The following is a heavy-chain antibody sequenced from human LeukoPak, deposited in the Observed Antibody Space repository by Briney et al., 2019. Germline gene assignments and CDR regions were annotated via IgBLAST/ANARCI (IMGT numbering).Heavy chain of an antibody. D-gene: IGHD1-14*01. J-gene: IGHJ3*02. V-gene: IGHV3-30*02. CDR1: GFTFSNYG. Sequence: PGGSLRLSCAGSGFTFSNYGIHWVRQAPGKGLEWVAFIRYGGINKYYADSVKGRFTISRDNSKNSLYLQMNSLRTEDTAVYYCAKSRAPTADLDAFDIWGQGTMVTVSS. CDR2: IRYGGINK. CDR3: AKSRAPTADLDAFDI.